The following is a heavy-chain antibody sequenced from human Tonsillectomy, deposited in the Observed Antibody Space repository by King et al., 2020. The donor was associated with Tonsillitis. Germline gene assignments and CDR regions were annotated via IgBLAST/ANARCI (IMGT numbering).Heavy chain of an antibody. V-gene: IGHV3-33*01. D-gene: IGHD3-22*01. CDR1: GFTFSGYG. J-gene: IGHJ4*02. CDR2: RWEDGSNK. CDR3: AREGYYYDSSGSNPFDY. Sequence: QLVQSGGGVVQPGRSLRLSRAASGFTFSGYGMHWVSQAPGKGLELVAIRWEDGSNKYYAYSVKGRFTISRDNSKNTLYLQMNSLRAEDTAVYYWAREGYYYDSSGSNPFDYWGQGTLVTVSS.